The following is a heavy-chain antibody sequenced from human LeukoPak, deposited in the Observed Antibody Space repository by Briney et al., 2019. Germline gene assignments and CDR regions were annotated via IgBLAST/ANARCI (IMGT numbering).Heavy chain of an antibody. J-gene: IGHJ4*02. CDR1: GGSISSSNW. V-gene: IGHV4-4*02. CDR3: ARAVVVAGPFGY. Sequence: PSETLSVTCAVSGGSISSSNWWSWVRQPPGQGLEWIGEIYHSGSTNYNPSLKSRVTISVDKSKNQFSLKLSSVTAADTAVYYCARAVVVAGPFGYWGQGTLVTVSP. CDR2: IYHSGST. D-gene: IGHD6-19*01.